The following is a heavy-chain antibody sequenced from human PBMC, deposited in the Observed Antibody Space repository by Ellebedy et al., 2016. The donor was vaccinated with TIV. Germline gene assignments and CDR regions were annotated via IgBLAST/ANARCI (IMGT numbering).Heavy chain of an antibody. CDR2: IYYSGSP. J-gene: IGHJ4*02. V-gene: IGHV4-39*01. D-gene: IGHD3-10*01. CDR3: ASEPPYFYGASGIYLQDF. Sequence: MPSETLSLTCTVSGGSISRSSYYWGWVRQPPGKGREWIASIYYSGSPYYNPSLKSRLTISVDTSKSQFSLKLTSVTAADTAVYYCASEPPYFYGASGIYLQDFWGQGTLVTVSS. CDR1: GGSISRSSYY.